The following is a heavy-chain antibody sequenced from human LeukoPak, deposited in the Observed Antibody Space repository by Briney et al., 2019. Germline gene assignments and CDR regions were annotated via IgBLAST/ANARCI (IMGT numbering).Heavy chain of an antibody. V-gene: IGHV5-51*03. CDR1: GYSFTTYW. J-gene: IGHJ4*02. Sequence: GESSKISCIVSGYSFTTYWIGWVRQLPGKGLDWMGIFYLGDSDTRYTPSFQGQVTISADKSISTAYLQWSSLKASDTAIYYCAKRADSSGDYYLDYWGQGTLVTVSS. D-gene: IGHD3-22*01. CDR3: AKRADSSGDYYLDY. CDR2: FYLGDSDT.